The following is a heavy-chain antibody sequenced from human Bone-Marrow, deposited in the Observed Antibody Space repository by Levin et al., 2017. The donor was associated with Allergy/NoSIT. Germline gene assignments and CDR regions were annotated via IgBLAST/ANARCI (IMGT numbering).Heavy chain of an antibody. J-gene: IGHJ4*02. D-gene: IGHD3-22*01. CDR3: TTQAYKYEDSGYYQPLSDFDY. CDR1: GFTFSGSA. Sequence: PGGSLRLSCAASGFTFSGSAIHWVRQASGKGLEWIGRIRNKANNYATVYPASVKGRFTISRDDSKSTAYLQMNSLKTDDTAVYYCTTQAYKYEDSGYYQPLSDFDYWGQGTLVTVSS. V-gene: IGHV3-73*01. CDR2: IRNKANNYAT.